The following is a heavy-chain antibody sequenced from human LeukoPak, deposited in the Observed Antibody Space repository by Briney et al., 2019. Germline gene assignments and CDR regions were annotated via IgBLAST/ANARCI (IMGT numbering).Heavy chain of an antibody. Sequence: GGSLRLSCAASGFTFSDYYMSWIRQAPGKGLAWVSYISSSSSYTNYADSVRGRFTISRDNAKNSLYLQMNSLRAEDTAVYYCARVRGTSREDYWGQGTLVTVSS. J-gene: IGHJ4*02. CDR1: GFTFSDYY. CDR2: ISSSSSYT. CDR3: ARVRGTSREDY. V-gene: IGHV3-11*06. D-gene: IGHD2-2*01.